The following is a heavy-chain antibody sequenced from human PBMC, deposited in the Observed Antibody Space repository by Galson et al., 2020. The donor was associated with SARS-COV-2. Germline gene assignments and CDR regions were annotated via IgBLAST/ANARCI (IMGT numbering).Heavy chain of an antibody. V-gene: IGHV4-59*12. CDR1: GGSITTYY. CDR2: VFFTEST. CDR3: ARGLRGTTCRRCGVGY. D-gene: IGHD2-2*01. Sequence: SETLSLTCTVSGGSITTYYWTWIRQPPAKGLEWMGYVFFTESTNSNPSLKSRLTMSVDTSKNQFSLKLSSVTAADTAVYYCARGLRGTTCRRCGVGYWGQGSQVTVSS. J-gene: IGHJ4*02.